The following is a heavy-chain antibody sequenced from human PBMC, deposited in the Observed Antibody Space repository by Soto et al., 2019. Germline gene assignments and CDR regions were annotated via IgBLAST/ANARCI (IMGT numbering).Heavy chain of an antibody. CDR1: GYTFTSYG. J-gene: IGHJ6*02. D-gene: IGHD2-2*01. CDR3: ARDCSSPSCHYYYYGMDV. CDR2: ISAYNGNT. V-gene: IGHV1-18*01. Sequence: ASVKVSCKASGYTFTSYGISWVRQAPGQGLEWMGWISAYNGNTNYAQKLQGRVTMTTDTSTSTAYMELRSLRSDDTAVYYCARDCSSPSCHYYYYGMDVWGQGTTVTVSS.